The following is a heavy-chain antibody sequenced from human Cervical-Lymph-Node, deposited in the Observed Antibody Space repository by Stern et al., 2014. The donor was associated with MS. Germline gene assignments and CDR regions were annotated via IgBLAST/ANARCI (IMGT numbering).Heavy chain of an antibody. Sequence: VQLVQSGAELIRPGASLKISCKGSGFKFSIYWIAWVRQMPGQGLEWMGCMYPGASETRYSPSFQGQITMSADRSTSTAYLQWSSLNASDTAMYFCARQTTAWASDVWGQGTLVTVSS. CDR2: MYPGASET. CDR1: GFKFSIYW. J-gene: IGHJ1*01. CDR3: ARQTTAWASDV. D-gene: IGHD1-14*01. V-gene: IGHV5-51*01.